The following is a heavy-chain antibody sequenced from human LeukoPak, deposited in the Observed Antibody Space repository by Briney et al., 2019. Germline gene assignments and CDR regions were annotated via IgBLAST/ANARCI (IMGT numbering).Heavy chain of an antibody. Sequence: GVLRLSCAASGFTFSSYSMNWVRQAPGKGLEWVSSISSSSSYIYYADSVKGRFTISRDNAKNSLYLQMNSLRAEDTAVYYCARDVSGSYYFGVAFDIWGQGTKVTVSS. CDR1: GFTFSSYS. CDR3: ARDVSGSYYFGVAFDI. V-gene: IGHV3-21*01. D-gene: IGHD1-26*01. CDR2: ISSSSSYI. J-gene: IGHJ3*02.